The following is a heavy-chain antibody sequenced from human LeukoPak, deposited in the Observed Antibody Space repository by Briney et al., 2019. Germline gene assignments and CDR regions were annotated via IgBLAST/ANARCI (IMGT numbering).Heavy chain of an antibody. CDR3: ARVGHWSYWFDP. CDR2: IYLSGST. Sequence: PSGTLSLTCVVSGGSINSSNWWSWVRQPPGKGLEWIGEIYLSGSTNYNPYLKSRVTISVDKSKNQFSLNLSSVTAADTAVYYCARVGHWSYWFDPWGQGTLVTVSS. J-gene: IGHJ5*02. V-gene: IGHV4-4*02. D-gene: IGHD2-8*02. CDR1: GGSINSSNW.